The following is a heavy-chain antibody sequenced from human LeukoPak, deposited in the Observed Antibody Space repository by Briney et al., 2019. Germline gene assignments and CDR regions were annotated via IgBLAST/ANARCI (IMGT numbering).Heavy chain of an antibody. Sequence: ASVRLSCKASGYTFTSYGISWVPQAPGQGLEWRGWISAYNGNTNYAQKLQGRVTMTTDTSTSTAYMELRGLRSEDTAVYSCARDGCGGRSCSWDYWGQGTLVSVSS. CDR1: GYTFTSYG. J-gene: IGHJ4*02. CDR3: ARDGCGGRSCSWDY. V-gene: IGHV1-18*01. CDR2: ISAYNGNT. D-gene: IGHD2-15*01.